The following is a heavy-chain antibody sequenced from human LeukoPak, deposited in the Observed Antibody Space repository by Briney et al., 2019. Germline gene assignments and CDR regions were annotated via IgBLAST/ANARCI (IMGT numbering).Heavy chain of an antibody. Sequence: SGTLSLTCAVSGGSISRSNWWSWVRQPPGKGLEWVGGIYHSGSTNYNPSLKSRVTISVDTSKNQFSLKLSSVTAADTAVYYCARRRRSSLMIKRITMIVVVINWFDPWGQGTLVTVSS. CDR3: ARRRRSSLMIKRITMIVVVINWFDP. CDR1: GGSISRSNW. D-gene: IGHD3-22*01. V-gene: IGHV4-4*02. CDR2: IYHSGST. J-gene: IGHJ5*02.